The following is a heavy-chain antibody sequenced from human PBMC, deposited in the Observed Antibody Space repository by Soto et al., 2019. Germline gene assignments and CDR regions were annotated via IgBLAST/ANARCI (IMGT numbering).Heavy chain of an antibody. CDR3: AKDSYSSSWYTSYYYGMDV. CDR1: GFTFSSYG. CDR2: ISYDGSNK. D-gene: IGHD6-13*01. V-gene: IGHV3-30*18. J-gene: IGHJ6*02. Sequence: GGSLRLSCAASGFTFSSYGMHWVRQAPGKGLEWVAVISYDGSNKYYADSVKGRFTISRDNSKNTLYLQMNSLRAEDTAVYYCAKDSYSSSWYTSYYYGMDVWGQGTTVTVSS.